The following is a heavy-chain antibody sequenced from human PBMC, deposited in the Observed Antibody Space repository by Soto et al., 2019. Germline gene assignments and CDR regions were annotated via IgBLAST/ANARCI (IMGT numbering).Heavy chain of an antibody. J-gene: IGHJ4*02. CDR3: ARGDVDTAMGFDY. V-gene: IGHV4-39*01. CDR1: GGSISSSSYY. D-gene: IGHD5-18*01. Sequence: SETLSLTCTVSGGSISSSSYYWGWIRQPPGKGLEWIGSIYYSGSTYYSPSLKSRVTISVDTSKNQFSLKLSSVTAADTAVYYCARGDVDTAMGFDYWGQGTLVTVSS. CDR2: IYYSGST.